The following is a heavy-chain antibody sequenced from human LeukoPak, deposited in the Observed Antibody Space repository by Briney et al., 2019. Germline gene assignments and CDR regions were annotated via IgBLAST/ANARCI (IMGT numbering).Heavy chain of an antibody. CDR2: IYYSGST. D-gene: IGHD3-22*01. CDR3: ARDSSDSSV. J-gene: IGHJ4*02. V-gene: IGHV4-31*03. Sequence: SETLSLTCTVSGGSISSGGYYWSWIRXXXXXGLEWIGYIYYSGSTYYNPSLKSRVTISVDTSKNQFSLKLSSVTAADTAVYYCARDSSDSSVWGQGTLATVSS. CDR1: GGSISSGGYY.